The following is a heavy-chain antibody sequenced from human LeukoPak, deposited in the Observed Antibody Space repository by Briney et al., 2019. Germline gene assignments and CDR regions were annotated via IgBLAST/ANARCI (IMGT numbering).Heavy chain of an antibody. V-gene: IGHV3-33*01. J-gene: IGHJ4*02. CDR1: GFTFSSYG. D-gene: IGHD2/OR15-2a*01. CDR2: IWYDGSNK. Sequence: GRSLRLSCAASGFTFSSYGMHWVRQAPGKGLEWVALIWYDGSNKYYADSVKGRLTISRDNSKHTLYLQMNSLRAEDTAVYYCAREGPRGNSQFDYWGQGTLVTVSS. CDR3: AREGPRGNSQFDY.